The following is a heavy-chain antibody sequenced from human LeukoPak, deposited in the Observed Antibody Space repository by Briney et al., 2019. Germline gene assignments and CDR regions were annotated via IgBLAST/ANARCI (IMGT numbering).Heavy chain of an antibody. V-gene: IGHV4-4*08. CDR1: GGSISSYS. CDR3: AREGLNMVRGVIPKEAWGWFDP. Sequence: SETLSLTCTVSGGSISSYSWSWIRQPPGKGLEWIGRIYTRGSTNYNPSLKSRVTISVDTSKSQFSLKLSSVTAADTAVYYCAREGLNMVRGVIPKEAWGWFDPWGQGTLVTVSS. J-gene: IGHJ5*02. CDR2: IYTRGST. D-gene: IGHD3-10*01.